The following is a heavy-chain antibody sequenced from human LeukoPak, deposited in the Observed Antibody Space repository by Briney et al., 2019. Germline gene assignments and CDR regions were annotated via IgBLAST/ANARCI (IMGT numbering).Heavy chain of an antibody. Sequence: GGSLRLSCAASGFTFSSFTMNWVRQAPGKGLEWVSSISSSSSYIYSADSVKGRFTISRDNARNSLYLQMNSLRAEDTAVYYCAELGITMIGGVWGKGTTVTISS. D-gene: IGHD3-10*02. CDR1: GFTFSSFT. V-gene: IGHV3-21*01. J-gene: IGHJ6*04. CDR2: ISSSSSYI. CDR3: AELGITMIGGV.